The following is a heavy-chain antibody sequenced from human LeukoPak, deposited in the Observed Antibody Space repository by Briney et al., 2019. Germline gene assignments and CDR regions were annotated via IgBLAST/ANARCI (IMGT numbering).Heavy chain of an antibody. D-gene: IGHD2-15*01. CDR2: IYYSGST. CDR1: GGSISSSSYY. Sequence: SETLSLTCTVSGGSISSSSYYWAWIRQPPGKGLEWIGSIYYSGSTYSNPSLQSRVTISVDTSKNQFSLKLNSVTAADTAVYYCASFYCSGGSCYQYYSYYYMDVWGKGTTVTISS. V-gene: IGHV4-39*01. CDR3: ASFYCSGGSCYQYYSYYYMDV. J-gene: IGHJ6*03.